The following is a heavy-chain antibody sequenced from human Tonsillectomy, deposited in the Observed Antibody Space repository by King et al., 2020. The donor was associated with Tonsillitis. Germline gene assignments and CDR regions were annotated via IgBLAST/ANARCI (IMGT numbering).Heavy chain of an antibody. CDR3: AGADLYSYVYEIGY. CDR1: GGSFSGSNW. Sequence: VQLQESGPGLVKPSGTLYLTCDVSGGSFSGSNWWSWVRQPPGKGLEWIGEIYHSGSTNYNPSLKSRVTISVDKSKNQFSLKLRSVTAADTAVYYCAGADLYSYVYEIGYWGQGTLVTVSS. V-gene: IGHV4-4*02. D-gene: IGHD5-18*01. J-gene: IGHJ4*02. CDR2: IYHSGST.